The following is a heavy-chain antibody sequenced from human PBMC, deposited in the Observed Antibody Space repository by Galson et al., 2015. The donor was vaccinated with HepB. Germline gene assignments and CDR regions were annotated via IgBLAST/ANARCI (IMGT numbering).Heavy chain of an antibody. J-gene: IGHJ4*02. V-gene: IGHV3-23*01. CDR1: GFTFSGFA. CDR3: AKGLPSQLDNYFDY. Sequence: SLRLSCAASGFTFSGFAMNWVRQAPGKGLEWVSGLSGSGGSSDYAHSVKGRFTISRDNSENTLYLQMNSLRAEDTAVYYCAKGLPSQLDNYFDYWGQGTLVTVSS. CDR2: LSGSGGSS. D-gene: IGHD2-21*02.